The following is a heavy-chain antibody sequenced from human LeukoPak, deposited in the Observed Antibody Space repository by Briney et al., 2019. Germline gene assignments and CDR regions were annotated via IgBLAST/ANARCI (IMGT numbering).Heavy chain of an antibody. CDR2: ISGGGDTT. J-gene: IGHJ6*02. Sequence: GGSLRLSCAASRFTFSNYAMTWVHQAPGKGLQWVSTISGGGDTTYYAGSVKGRFTISRDNSKNTLYLQMSSLRAEDSAIYYCAKDQLNRHYFYGVDVWGQGTTVTVSS. V-gene: IGHV3-23*01. CDR1: RFTFSNYA. CDR3: AKDQLNRHYFYGVDV. D-gene: IGHD2-2*01.